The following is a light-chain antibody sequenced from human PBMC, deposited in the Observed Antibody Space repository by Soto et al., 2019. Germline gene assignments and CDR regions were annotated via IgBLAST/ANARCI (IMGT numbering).Light chain of an antibody. CDR3: QQYGSSSYT. V-gene: IGKV3-20*01. Sequence: EIVLTQSPGTLSLSPGERATLSCRASQSISSSYLAWYQQKPGQAPRPLIYAASSRATGIPDRFSGSGSRTDFTLTISRLEPEDFAVYYCQQYGSSSYTFGQGTQLEIK. CDR2: AAS. J-gene: IGKJ2*01. CDR1: QSISSSY.